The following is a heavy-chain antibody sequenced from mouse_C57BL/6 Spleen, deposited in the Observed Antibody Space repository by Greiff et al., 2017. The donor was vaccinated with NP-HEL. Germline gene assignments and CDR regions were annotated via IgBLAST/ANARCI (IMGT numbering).Heavy chain of an antibody. CDR3: TRAKYDYDFAY. D-gene: IGHD2-4*01. CDR2: IDPETGGT. CDR1: GYTFTDYE. Sequence: VQLQESGAELVRPGASVTLSCKASGYTFTDYEMPWVKQTPVHGLEWIGAIDPETGGTAYKQKFKGKAILTADKSSSTAYMELRSLTSEDSAVDYCTRAKYDYDFAYWGQGTLVTVSA. V-gene: IGHV1-15*01. J-gene: IGHJ3*01.